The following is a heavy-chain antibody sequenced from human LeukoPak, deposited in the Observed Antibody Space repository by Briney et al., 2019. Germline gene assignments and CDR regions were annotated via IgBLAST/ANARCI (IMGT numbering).Heavy chain of an antibody. Sequence: EASVRVSCMASGYTFTSYGISWVRQAPGQGLEWMGWISAYNGNTNYAQKLQGRVTMTTDTSTSTAYMELRSLRSDDTAVYYCAREDTPASFDPWGQGTLVTVSS. CDR2: ISAYNGNT. D-gene: IGHD2-2*02. CDR1: GYTFTSYG. CDR3: AREDTPASFDP. V-gene: IGHV1-18*01. J-gene: IGHJ5*02.